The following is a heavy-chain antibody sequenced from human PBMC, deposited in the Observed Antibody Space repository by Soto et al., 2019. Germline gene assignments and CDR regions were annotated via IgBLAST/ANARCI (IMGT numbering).Heavy chain of an antibody. D-gene: IGHD2-2*02. Sequence: GGSLRLSCAASGFTFSSYGMHWVRQAPGKGLEWVAVIWYDGSNKYYADSVKGRFTISRDNSKNTLYLQMNSLRAEDTAVYYCAREYPFTRIDYWGQGTLVTVSS. J-gene: IGHJ4*02. CDR1: GFTFSSYG. CDR3: AREYPFTRIDY. V-gene: IGHV3-33*01. CDR2: IWYDGSNK.